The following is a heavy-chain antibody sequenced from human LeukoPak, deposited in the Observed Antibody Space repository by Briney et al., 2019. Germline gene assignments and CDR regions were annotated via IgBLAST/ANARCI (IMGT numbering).Heavy chain of an antibody. CDR1: GFTFSSYG. D-gene: IGHD4-11*01. J-gene: IGHJ6*02. Sequence: GGSLRLSCAASGFTFSSYGMHWVRQAPGKGLEWVAVIWYDGSNKYYADSVKGRFTISRDNSKNTLYLQMNSLRAEDTAVYYCARGEYSNYPDSYYYYGMDVWGQGTTVTVSS. V-gene: IGHV3-33*01. CDR3: ARGEYSNYPDSYYYYGMDV. CDR2: IWYDGSNK.